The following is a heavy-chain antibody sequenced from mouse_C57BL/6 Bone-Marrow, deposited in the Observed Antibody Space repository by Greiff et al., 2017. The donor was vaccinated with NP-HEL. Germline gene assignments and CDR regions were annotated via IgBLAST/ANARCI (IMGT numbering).Heavy chain of an antibody. CDR2: IYPISGNT. CDR1: GYTFTSYG. Sequence: VKLQESGAELARPGASVKLSCKASGYTFTSYGISWVKQRTGQGLEWIGEIYPISGNTSYNEKFKGKATLTADKSSSTAYMELRSLTSEDAAVYFCARSTTVVATDYFDDWGKGTTLTVSS. CDR3: ARSTTVVATDYFDD. D-gene: IGHD1-1*01. J-gene: IGHJ2*01. V-gene: IGHV1-81*01.